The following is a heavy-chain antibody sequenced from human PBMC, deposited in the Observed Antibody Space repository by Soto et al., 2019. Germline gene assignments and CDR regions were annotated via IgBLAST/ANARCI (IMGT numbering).Heavy chain of an antibody. CDR2: INGGGDST. CDR1: GVTIRSYA. D-gene: IGHD2-2*01. J-gene: IGHJ4*02. CDR3: AKAISVVASATDY. Sequence: PGGSLRLSCAASGVTIRSYAMSWVRQAPGKGLEWVSAINGGGDSTYYADSVTGRFTISRDNSKNTLYLQVNSLSAEDTAMYYCAKAISVVASATDYWGQGTLVTVSS. V-gene: IGHV3-23*01.